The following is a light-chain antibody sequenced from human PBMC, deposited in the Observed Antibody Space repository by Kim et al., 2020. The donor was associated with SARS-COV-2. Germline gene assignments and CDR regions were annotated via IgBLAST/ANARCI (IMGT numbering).Light chain of an antibody. CDR1: QGTSSLY. CDR2: GAP. CDR3: QQYSSSQT. J-gene: IGKJ1*01. Sequence: SAEEAATPSGGGSQGTSSLYVACYQQPAGQAPRLLIYGAPSRATGIPDMFSGSGSGKDVTLTISRLEREDFAVYYWQQYSSSQTFGQGTKVDIK. V-gene: IGKV3-20*01.